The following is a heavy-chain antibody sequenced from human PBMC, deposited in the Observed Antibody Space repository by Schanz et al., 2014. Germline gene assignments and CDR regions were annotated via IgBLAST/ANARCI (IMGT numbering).Heavy chain of an antibody. CDR1: GGTFSSYT. V-gene: IGHV1-69*08. Sequence: QVQLVQSGAEVKKPGSSVKVSCTASGGTFSSYTISWIRQAPGQGLEWMGRIIPSLGLAKYEQKFQDKVTITADTSTTTAYMELSGLRSEDTAVYYCARDQSPYTNSSDVRYFDYWGQGSLVTVSS. CDR2: IIPSLGLA. D-gene: IGHD6-6*01. CDR3: ARDQSPYTNSSDVRYFDY. J-gene: IGHJ4*02.